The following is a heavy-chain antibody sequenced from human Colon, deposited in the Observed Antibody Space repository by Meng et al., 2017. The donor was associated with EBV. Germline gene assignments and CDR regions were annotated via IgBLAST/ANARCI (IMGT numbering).Heavy chain of an antibody. V-gene: IGHV4-4*02. Sequence: VQLQEPGPGLVKSSGTLSVTCAVSGDSITSNAWWSWVRQPPGKGLEWIGQIHHTGYSTFNPSLQSRVTMSVDKSKNQFFLTVRSVTASDTAVYYCARRDYGNYPLKSPWGQGVLVTVSS. D-gene: IGHD4-17*01. CDR3: ARRDYGNYPLKSP. J-gene: IGHJ5*02. CDR1: GDSITSNAW. CDR2: IHHTGYS.